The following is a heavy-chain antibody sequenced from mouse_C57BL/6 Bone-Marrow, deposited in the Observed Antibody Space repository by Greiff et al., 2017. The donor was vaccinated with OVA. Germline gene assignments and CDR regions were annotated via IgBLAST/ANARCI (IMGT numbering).Heavy chain of an antibody. J-gene: IGHJ2*01. V-gene: IGHV1-81*01. Sequence: QVQLQQSGAELARPGASVKLSCKASGYTFTSYGISWVKQRTGQGLEWIGEIYPSSGNTYYNEKFKGKATLTADKSSSTAYMELRSLTSEDSAVYVCAIWSYYGSSYYFDYWGQGTTLTVSS. CDR2: IYPSSGNT. CDR1: GYTFTSYG. D-gene: IGHD1-1*01. CDR3: AIWSYYGSSYYFDY.